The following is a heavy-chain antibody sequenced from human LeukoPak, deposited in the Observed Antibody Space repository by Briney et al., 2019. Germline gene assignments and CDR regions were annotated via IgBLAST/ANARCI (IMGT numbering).Heavy chain of an antibody. D-gene: IGHD3-22*01. J-gene: IGHJ3*02. Sequence: SETLSLTSTVSGGSISSGGYYWSWIRQHPGKGLEWIGYIYYSGSTYYNPSLKSRVTISVDTSKNQFSLKLSSVTAADTAVYYCARGYYYDSSGPQVPVGAFDIWGQGTMVTVSS. V-gene: IGHV4-31*03. CDR3: ARGYYYDSSGPQVPVGAFDI. CDR2: IYYSGST. CDR1: GGSISSGGYY.